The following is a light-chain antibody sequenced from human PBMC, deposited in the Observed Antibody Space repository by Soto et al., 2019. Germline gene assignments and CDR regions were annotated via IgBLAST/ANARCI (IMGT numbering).Light chain of an antibody. Sequence: QSVLTQPPSASGSPGQSVAISCTGTTSDVGGYNYVSWYQQHPGKAPKLIIYDVSKRPSGVPDRFSGSKSGNTASLTVSGLQGEDEADYYYSSYVASNTLAFGGGTKLTVL. CDR3: SSYVASNTLA. CDR2: DVS. J-gene: IGLJ2*01. CDR1: TSDVGGYNY. V-gene: IGLV2-8*01.